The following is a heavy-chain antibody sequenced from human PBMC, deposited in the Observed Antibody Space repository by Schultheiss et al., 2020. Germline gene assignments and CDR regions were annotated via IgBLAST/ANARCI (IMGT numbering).Heavy chain of an antibody. CDR3: ARGWDYGGNYHFDY. J-gene: IGHJ4*02. V-gene: IGHV4-61*01. CDR2: IYYSGST. Sequence: SETLSLTCTVSGGSITSNSYYWSWIRQPPGKGLEWIGYIYYSGSTNYNPSLESRVTISVDTSKSQFSLRLTSVTAADTAVYYCARGWDYGGNYHFDYWGQGTLVTVSS. D-gene: IGHD4-23*01. CDR1: GGSITSNSYY.